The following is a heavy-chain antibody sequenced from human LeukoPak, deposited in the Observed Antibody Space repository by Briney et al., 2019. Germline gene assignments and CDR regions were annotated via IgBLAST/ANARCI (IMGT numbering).Heavy chain of an antibody. CDR1: GGSISSSLYY. CDR2: IHYSGRT. J-gene: IGHJ4*02. D-gene: IGHD3-10*01. V-gene: IGHV4-39*01. Sequence: SETLSLTCTVSGGSISSSLYYWPWLRQSPGKGLAWIGSIHYSGRTNYNPSLKSRLTISVDTSRDRFSLKVNSVTATDTAVNYCARGDGSGSYDWGRGTLVTVSS. CDR3: ARGDGSGSYD.